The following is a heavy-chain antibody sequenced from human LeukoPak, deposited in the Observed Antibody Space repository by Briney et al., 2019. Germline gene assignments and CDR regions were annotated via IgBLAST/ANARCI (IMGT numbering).Heavy chain of an antibody. Sequence: GGSLRLSCAASGFTFSSYEMNWVRQAPGKGLEWVSYISSSGSTIYYADSVKGRFTISRDNAKNSLYLQMNSLRAEDTAVYYCAGSYYDFWSGYSRFDYWGQRTLATVSS. CDR2: ISSSGSTI. V-gene: IGHV3-48*03. CDR1: GFTFSSYE. J-gene: IGHJ4*02. CDR3: AGSYYDFWSGYSRFDY. D-gene: IGHD3-3*01.